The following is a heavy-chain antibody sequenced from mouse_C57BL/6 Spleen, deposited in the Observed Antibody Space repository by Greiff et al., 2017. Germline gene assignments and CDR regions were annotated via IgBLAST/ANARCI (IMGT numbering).Heavy chain of an antibody. CDR3: GRKSNWDWFSY. D-gene: IGHD4-1*01. Sequence: VQLQQSGPELVKPGASVKISCKASGYSFTGYYMNWVKQSPEKSLEWIGEINPNTGGTTYNQKFKAKATLTVAKSSSTAYSQLKSLTSEVSAVYYGGRKSNWDWFSYWGQGTLGTVSA. V-gene: IGHV1-42*01. CDR2: INPNTGGT. J-gene: IGHJ3*01. CDR1: GYSFTGYY.